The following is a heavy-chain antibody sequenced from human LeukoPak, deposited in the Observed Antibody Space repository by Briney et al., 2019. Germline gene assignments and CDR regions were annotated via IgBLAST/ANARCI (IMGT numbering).Heavy chain of an antibody. Sequence: GGSLRLSRAASGFNFRSYWMSWVRQAPGKGLEWVATINQDGSEKYFMDSLKGRLIISRDNAKNSLHLQMNSPRAEDTAVFYCAKDRDDYVWGSYLGAFDIWGQGTMVTVSS. CDR1: GFNFRSYW. V-gene: IGHV3-7*03. D-gene: IGHD3-16*01. J-gene: IGHJ3*02. CDR3: AKDRDDYVWGSYLGAFDI. CDR2: INQDGSEK.